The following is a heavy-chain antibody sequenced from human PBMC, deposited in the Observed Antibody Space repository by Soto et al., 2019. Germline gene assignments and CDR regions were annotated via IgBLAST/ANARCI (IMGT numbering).Heavy chain of an antibody. V-gene: IGHV4-59*01. CDR2: IYYSRST. Sequence: PSETLSLTCTVSGGSISGYYWNWIRQPPGKGLEWIGDIYYSRSTNYSPSLKSRVTMSVDTSKNQFSLQLSSVTAADSAVYYCARLSGDYYGSDVWGQGTTVTVSS. D-gene: IGHD3-10*01. J-gene: IGHJ6*02. CDR1: GGSISGYY. CDR3: ARLSGDYYGSDV.